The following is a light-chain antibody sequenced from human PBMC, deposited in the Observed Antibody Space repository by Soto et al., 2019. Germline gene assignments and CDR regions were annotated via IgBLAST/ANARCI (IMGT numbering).Light chain of an antibody. J-gene: IGKJ3*01. CDR2: GAS. CDR3: QHYNDWPPAFT. Sequence: DILMTQSPATLSVSPGERATLSGRASQSLNRHLAWYQQKPGQATRLIIYGASTRARGIPSRFSGSGSGTEFTLTISSLQSEDFALYYCQHYNDWPPAFTFGPGTKVDL. V-gene: IGKV3D-15*01. CDR1: QSLNRH.